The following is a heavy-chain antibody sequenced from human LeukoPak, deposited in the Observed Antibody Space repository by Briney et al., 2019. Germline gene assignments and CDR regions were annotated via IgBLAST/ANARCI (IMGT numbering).Heavy chain of an antibody. CDR1: GYTLTNFG. Sequence: GASVKVSCKAYGYTLTNFGISWVRQAPGQGLEWMGWISAYNGNTNYAQKLQGRVTMTTDTSTSTAYMELRSLRSDDTAVYYCARDPGYSGSFHWGQGTLVTVSS. CDR3: ARDPGYSGSFH. CDR2: ISAYNGNT. V-gene: IGHV1-18*01. J-gene: IGHJ4*02. D-gene: IGHD1-26*01.